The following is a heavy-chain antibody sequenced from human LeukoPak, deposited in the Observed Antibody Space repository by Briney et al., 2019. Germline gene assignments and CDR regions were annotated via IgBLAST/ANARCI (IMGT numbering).Heavy chain of an antibody. CDR1: GFTFNDAW. CDR3: STEYYGSANFNY. CDR2: IKINTAGGTT. Sequence: GGSLRLSCAASGFTFNDAWMSWVRQAPRQGLELIGHIKINTAGGTTDHAAPVKGRFTISRDDSKNTLFLQMNNLKTEDTAVYYCSTEYYGSANFNYWGQGTLVTVSS. D-gene: IGHD3-10*01. J-gene: IGHJ4*02. V-gene: IGHV3-15*01.